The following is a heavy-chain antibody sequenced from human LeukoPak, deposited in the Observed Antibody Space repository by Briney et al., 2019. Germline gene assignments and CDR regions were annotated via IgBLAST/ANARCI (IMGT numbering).Heavy chain of an antibody. CDR2: INHSGST. CDR1: GGSFSGYY. D-gene: IGHD2-2*01. J-gene: IGHJ5*02. V-gene: IGHV4-34*01. CDR3: ARKCPRGYCSSTSCSRSNWFDP. Sequence: SETLSLTCAVYGGSFSGYYWSWIRQPPGKGLEWIGEINHSGSTNYNPSLKSRVTISVDTSKNQFSLKLSSVTAADTAVYYCARKCPRGYCSSTSCSRSNWFDPWGQGTLVTVSS.